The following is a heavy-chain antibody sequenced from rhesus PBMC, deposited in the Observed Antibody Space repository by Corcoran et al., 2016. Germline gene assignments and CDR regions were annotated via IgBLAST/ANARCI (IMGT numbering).Heavy chain of an antibody. J-gene: IGHJ3*01. D-gene: IGHD6-25*01. CDR2: ISYPGGST. CDR1: GFTFSSYW. V-gene: IGHV3S18*01. Sequence: EVQLAESGGGLVQPGGSLRLSCEASGFTFSSYWMYWVRQAPGKALEWFSRISYPGGSTYYADSVKGRFTISRENAKNTLYLQMDSLRAEDTAVYYCARDLDGIAFDFWGQGLRVTVSS. CDR3: ARDLDGIAFDF.